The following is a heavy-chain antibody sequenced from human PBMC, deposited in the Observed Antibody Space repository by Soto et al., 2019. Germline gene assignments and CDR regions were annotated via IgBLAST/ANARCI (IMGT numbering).Heavy chain of an antibody. CDR3: ARDRYSSSREYYFDY. D-gene: IGHD6-6*01. Sequence: ASVKVSCKASGYTFTGYYMHWVRQAPGQGLDWMGWINPNSGGTNYAQKFQGWVTMTRDTSISTAYMELSRLRSDDTAVYYCARDRYSSSREYYFDYWGQGTLVTVSS. CDR1: GYTFTGYY. V-gene: IGHV1-2*04. CDR2: INPNSGGT. J-gene: IGHJ4*02.